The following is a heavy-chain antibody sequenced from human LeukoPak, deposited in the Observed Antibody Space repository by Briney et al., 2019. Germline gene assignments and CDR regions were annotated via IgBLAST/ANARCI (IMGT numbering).Heavy chain of an antibody. Sequence: SSQTLSLTCTVSGGSISSGGYYLSWIRQHPGKGLEWIGYIYYSASTYYNPSPKSRVTRSVDTSKNQCSVKLSSVTAAETAVYYCASLLLWFGELSNNPYYYYGMDVWGQGTTVNVYS. CDR3: ASLLLWFGELSNNPYYYYGMDV. CDR2: IYYSAST. J-gene: IGHJ6*02. CDR1: GGSISSGGYY. V-gene: IGHV4-31*03. D-gene: IGHD3-10*01.